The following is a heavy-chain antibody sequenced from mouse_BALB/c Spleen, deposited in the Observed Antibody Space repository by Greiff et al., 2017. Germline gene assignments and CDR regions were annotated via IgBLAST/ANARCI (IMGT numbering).Heavy chain of an antibody. CDR1: GFTFSDFY. CDR3: ARDAPYYYGSGYFDV. CDR2: SRNKANDYTT. V-gene: IGHV7-1*02. Sequence: EVKLVESGGGLVQPGGSLRLSCATSGFTFSDFYMEWVRQPPGKRLEWIAASRNKANDYTTEYSASVKGRFIVSRDTSQSILYLQMNALRAEDTAIYYCARDAPYYYGSGYFDVWGAGTTVTVSS. D-gene: IGHD1-1*01. J-gene: IGHJ1*01.